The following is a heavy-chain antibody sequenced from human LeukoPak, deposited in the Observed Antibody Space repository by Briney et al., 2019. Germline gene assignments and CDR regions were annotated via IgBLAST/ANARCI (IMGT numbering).Heavy chain of an antibody. CDR3: TTDLDY. J-gene: IGHJ4*02. V-gene: IGHV3-15*01. CDR1: GFIFSDVW. Sequence: KPGGSLRLSCAGSGFIFSDVWMSWVRQAPGKGLEWVARIKTKAEGGTIDYAAPVKGRFIISRDDSEKRLDLQMSSLKSEDTGVYYCTTDLDYWGQGTLVTVSS. CDR2: IKTKAEGGTI.